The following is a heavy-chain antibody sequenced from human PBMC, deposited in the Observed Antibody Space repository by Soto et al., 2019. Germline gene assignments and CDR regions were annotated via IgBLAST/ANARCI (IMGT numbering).Heavy chain of an antibody. Sequence: PSETLFLTCTVSGGSIGSGGYYWSWIRQHPGKGLEWIGYIYYSGSTYYNPSLKSRVTISVDTSKNQFSLKLSSVTAADTAVYYCARVTARPYYYGMDVWGQGTTVTVSS. CDR1: GGSIGSGGYY. V-gene: IGHV4-31*03. D-gene: IGHD2-2*01. CDR2: IYYSGST. CDR3: ARVTARPYYYGMDV. J-gene: IGHJ6*02.